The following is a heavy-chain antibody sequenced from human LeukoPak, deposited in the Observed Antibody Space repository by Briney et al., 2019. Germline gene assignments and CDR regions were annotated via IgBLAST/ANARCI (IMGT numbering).Heavy chain of an antibody. V-gene: IGHV4-59*01. CDR1: GGSIDSNS. CDR2: MYYNGTT. J-gene: IGHJ5*02. CDR3: ARRSSSWKNWFDP. D-gene: IGHD6-13*01. Sequence: SETLSLTCTVSGGSIDSNSWTWLRQPPGKGLEWIGYMYYNGTTNYNPPLKSRVTMSVDMSKNQFSLKLSSVTAADTAVYYCARRSSSWKNWFDPWGQGTLVSVSS.